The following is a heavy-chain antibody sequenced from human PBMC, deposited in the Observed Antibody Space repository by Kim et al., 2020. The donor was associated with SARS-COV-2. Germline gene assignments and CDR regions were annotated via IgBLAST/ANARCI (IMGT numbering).Heavy chain of an antibody. J-gene: IGHJ4*02. V-gene: IGHV3-49*04. CDR1: GFTFGDYA. CDR3: TRDEGYFDY. CDR2: IRSKAYGGTT. Sequence: GGSLRLSCTASGFTFGDYAMSWVRQAPGKGLEWVGFIRSKAYGGTTEYAASVKGRFTISRDDSKSIAYLQMNSLKTEDTAVYYCTRDEGYFDYWGQGTLVTVSS.